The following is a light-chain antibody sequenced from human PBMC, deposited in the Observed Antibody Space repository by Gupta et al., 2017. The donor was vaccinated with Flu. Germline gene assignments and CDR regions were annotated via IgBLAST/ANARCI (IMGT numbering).Light chain of an antibody. CDR2: KAS. CDR1: QSISSW. J-gene: IGKJ1*01. Sequence: DIQMTQSPSTLSASVGDTVTITCRASQSISSWLAWYQQKPGKAPKILIYKASSLEGGVPSRFSGSGSGTEFTLTISSLQPDDFSTYYCQQYESKWTFGQGTKVEIK. V-gene: IGKV1-5*03. CDR3: QQYESKWT.